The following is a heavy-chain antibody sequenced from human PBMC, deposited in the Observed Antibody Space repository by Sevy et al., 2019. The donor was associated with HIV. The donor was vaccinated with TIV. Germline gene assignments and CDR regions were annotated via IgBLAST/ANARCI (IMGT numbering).Heavy chain of an antibody. J-gene: IGHJ6*02. Sequence: GGSLRLSCAASGFTFSSYSMNWVRQAPGKGLEWVSYISSSSSTIYYADSVKGQFTISRDNAKNSLYLQMNSPRDEDTAVYYCAREDIVVVPAAILYYYGMDVWGQGTTVTVSS. CDR2: ISSSSSTI. CDR3: AREDIVVVPAAILYYYGMDV. CDR1: GFTFSSYS. D-gene: IGHD2-2*02. V-gene: IGHV3-48*02.